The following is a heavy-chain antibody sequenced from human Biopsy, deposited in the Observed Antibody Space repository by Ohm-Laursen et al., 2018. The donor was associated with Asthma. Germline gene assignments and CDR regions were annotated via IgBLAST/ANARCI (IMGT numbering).Heavy chain of an antibody. Sequence: ASVKVSCKASGGTFGNYAISWVRQAPGLGLEWMGGISPVFGSTNIAQKFQGRVTISADIFTKTAYLEVSSLKSDDTPVYYCASPRRSRKILYYYYKMDTWGQGTTVTV. CDR1: GGTFGNYA. V-gene: IGHV1-69*06. CDR2: ISPVFGST. CDR3: ASPRRSRKILYYYYKMDT. D-gene: IGHD2-15*01. J-gene: IGHJ6*02.